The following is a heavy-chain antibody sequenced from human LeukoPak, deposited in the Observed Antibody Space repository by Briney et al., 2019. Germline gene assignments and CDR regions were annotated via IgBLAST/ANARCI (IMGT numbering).Heavy chain of an antibody. J-gene: IGHJ3*02. CDR3: ARVTYYYDSSGYSEAAFDI. Sequence: PSETLSLTCTVSGGSISSGGHSWSWIRQPPGKGLEWIGYIYHSGSGSTNYNPSLKSRVTISVDKSKNQFSLKLSSVTAADTAVYYCARVTYYYDSSGYSEAAFDIWGQGTMVTVSS. V-gene: IGHV4-30-2*01. D-gene: IGHD3-22*01. CDR2: IYHSGSGST. CDR1: GGSISSGGHS.